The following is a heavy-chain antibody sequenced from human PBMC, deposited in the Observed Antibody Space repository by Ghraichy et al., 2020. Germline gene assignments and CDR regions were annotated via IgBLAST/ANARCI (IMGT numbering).Heavy chain of an antibody. CDR3: ASARGFSYGPFDY. CDR2: TNSDGSSA. J-gene: IGHJ4*02. D-gene: IGHD5-18*01. CDR1: GFTFSGYW. Sequence: GGSLRLSCAASGFTFSGYWMHWVRQAPGKGLVWVSRTNSDGSSATYADSVKGRFTISRDNAKNTLFLQMNSLRAEDTAVYYCASARGFSYGPFDYWGQGTLVTVSS. V-gene: IGHV3-74*01.